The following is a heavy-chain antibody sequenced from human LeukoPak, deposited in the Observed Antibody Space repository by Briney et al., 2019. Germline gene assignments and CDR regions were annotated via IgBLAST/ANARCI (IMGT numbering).Heavy chain of an antibody. CDR1: GISVSNDY. CDR2: IYADGYT. V-gene: IGHV3-53*04. CDR3: ARDRRGEKDFDV. Sequence: AGGSLRLSCAASGISVSNDYMSWVRQAPGKGLEWVSAIYADGYTRDAASVKGRFSISRHNSKNTVYLQTDNLRPEDTAVYYCARDRRGEKDFDVWGPGTMVTVSS. J-gene: IGHJ3*01.